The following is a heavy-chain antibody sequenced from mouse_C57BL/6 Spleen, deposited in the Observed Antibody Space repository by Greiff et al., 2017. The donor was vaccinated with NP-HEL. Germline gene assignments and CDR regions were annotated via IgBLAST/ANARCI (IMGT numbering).Heavy chain of an antibody. D-gene: IGHD2-13*01. J-gene: IGHJ4*01. CDR1: GYAFSSSW. V-gene: IGHV1-82*01. Sequence: VQLQQSGPELVKPGASVKISCKASGYAFSSSWMNWVKQRPGKGLEWIGRIYPGDGDTNYNGKFKGKATLTADKSSSTAYMQLSSLTSEDSAVYFCAREMGLLRAMDYWGQGTSVTVSS. CDR2: IYPGDGDT. CDR3: AREMGLLRAMDY.